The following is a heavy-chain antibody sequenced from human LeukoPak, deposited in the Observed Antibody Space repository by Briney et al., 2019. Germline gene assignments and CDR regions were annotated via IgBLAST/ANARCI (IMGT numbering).Heavy chain of an antibody. CDR2: IYYSGST. J-gene: IGHJ3*02. V-gene: IGHV4-59*01. CDR1: GGSISSSY. D-gene: IGHD5-12*01. CDR3: ARYVDIVTTSDAFDI. Sequence: SETLSLTCTVSGGSISSSYWSWIRQPPGKGLEWIGYIYYSGSTNYNPSLKSRVTIPVDTSKNQFSLKVSSVTAADTAVYYCARYVDIVTTSDAFDIWGQGTMVTVSS.